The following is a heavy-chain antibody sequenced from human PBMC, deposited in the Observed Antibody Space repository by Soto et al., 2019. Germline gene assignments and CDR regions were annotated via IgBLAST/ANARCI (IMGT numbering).Heavy chain of an antibody. D-gene: IGHD5-18*01. J-gene: IGHJ4*02. CDR2: IYTSGNT. CDR3: ARGRATAISLVFDY. CDR1: AFTVSSNY. Sequence: EVQVVESGGDLVQPGGSLRLSCAASAFTVSSNYMTWVRQAPGKGLEWVAVIYTSGNTDYADSVKSRFTISRDNSKNAVSLQMNSLRTEDTAVYYCARGRATAISLVFDYWGQGTLVTVSS. V-gene: IGHV3-66*01.